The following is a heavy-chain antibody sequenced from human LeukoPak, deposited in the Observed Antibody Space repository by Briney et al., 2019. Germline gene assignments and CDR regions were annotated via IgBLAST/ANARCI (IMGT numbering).Heavy chain of an antibody. J-gene: IGHJ6*03. CDR2: MNPNSGNT. CDR3: ARGLGSWYYYYYMDV. CDR1: GYTFTSYD. V-gene: IGHV1-8*03. Sequence: ASVKVSCKASGYTFTSYDINWVRQATGQGLEWMGWMNPNSGNTGYAQKFQGRVTITRNTSISTAYMELSSLRSEDTAVYYCARGLGSWYYYYYMDVWGKGTTVTVSS. D-gene: IGHD6-13*01.